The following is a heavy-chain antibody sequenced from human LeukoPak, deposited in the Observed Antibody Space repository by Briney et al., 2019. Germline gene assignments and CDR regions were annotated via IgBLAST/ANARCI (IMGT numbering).Heavy chain of an antibody. CDR3: ASPSRGLLGGYGMDV. V-gene: IGHV5-51*01. J-gene: IGHJ6*02. D-gene: IGHD1-26*01. CDR2: IYPGDSDT. CDR1: GYSFTSYW. Sequence: GESLKISRKGSGYSFTSYWIGWVRQMPGKGLEWMGIIYPGDSDTRYSPSFQGQVTISADRSISTAYLQWSSLKASDTAMYYCASPSRGLLGGYGMDVWGQGTTVTVSS.